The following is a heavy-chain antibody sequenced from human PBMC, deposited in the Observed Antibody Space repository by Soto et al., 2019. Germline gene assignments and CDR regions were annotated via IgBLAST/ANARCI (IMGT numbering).Heavy chain of an antibody. Sequence: SETLSLTCTVSGGSISSYYWSWIRQPPGKGLEWIGYIYYSGSTNYNPSLKSRVTISVDTSKNQFSLKLSSVTAADTAAYYCARDAVAGTYYFDYWGQGTMITFSS. CDR2: IYYSGST. J-gene: IGHJ4*02. V-gene: IGHV4-59*01. CDR3: ARDAVAGTYYFDY. CDR1: GGSISSYY. D-gene: IGHD6-19*01.